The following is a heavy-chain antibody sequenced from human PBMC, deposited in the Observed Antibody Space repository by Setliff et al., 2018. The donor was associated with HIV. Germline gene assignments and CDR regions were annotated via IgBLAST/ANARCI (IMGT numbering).Heavy chain of an antibody. Sequence: PSETLSLTCAVYGGSFSGYYWSWIRQHPGKGLEWIGYIYYSGNPYHNPSLKSRVTISVDTSKNQFSLKLSSVTAADTAVYYCARRSAMIIMALDAFDIWGQGTMVTVSS. CDR2: IYYSGNP. CDR1: GGSFSGYY. D-gene: IGHD3-22*01. J-gene: IGHJ3*02. V-gene: IGHV4-31*11. CDR3: ARRSAMIIMALDAFDI.